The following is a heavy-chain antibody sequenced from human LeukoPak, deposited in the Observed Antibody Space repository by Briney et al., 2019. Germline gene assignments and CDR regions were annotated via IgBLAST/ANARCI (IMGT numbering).Heavy chain of an antibody. J-gene: IGHJ6*02. Sequence: GGSLRLSCAASGFTFSSYGMHWVRQAPGKGLEGVAVISYDGSNKYYADSVKGRFTISRDNSKNTLYLQINSLGAEDTAVYYCAKDYYGSGSYSSSFYYYYGMDVWGQGTTVTVSS. D-gene: IGHD3-10*01. V-gene: IGHV3-30*18. CDR3: AKDYYGSGSYSSSFYYYYGMDV. CDR2: ISYDGSNK. CDR1: GFTFSSYG.